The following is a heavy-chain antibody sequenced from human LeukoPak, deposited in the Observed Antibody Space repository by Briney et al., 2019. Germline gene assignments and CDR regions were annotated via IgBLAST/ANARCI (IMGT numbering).Heavy chain of an antibody. V-gene: IGHV3-48*03. D-gene: IGHD7-27*01. CDR2: ISSSGSTI. CDR1: GFTFSSYE. J-gene: IGHJ4*02. CDR3: ARDRLGMDY. Sequence: PGGSLRLSCAASGFTFSSYEMNWVRQAPGKGLEWVSYISSSGSTIYYADSVKGRFPISRDNAKNSLYLQMNSLRAEDTALYYCARDRLGMDYWGQGTLVTVSS.